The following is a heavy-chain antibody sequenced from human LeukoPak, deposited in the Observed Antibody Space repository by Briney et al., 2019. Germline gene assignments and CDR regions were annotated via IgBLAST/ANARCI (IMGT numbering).Heavy chain of an antibody. CDR1: GFAFSSYT. Sequence: PGGSLRLSCAASGFAFSSYTMNWVRQAPGKGLEWVSSISGSTNYIYFADSVKGRFTISRDNAKNSLYLQMNSLRAEDTAVYYCARGHGTYYYDSSGKTYAFDIWGQGTMVTVSS. J-gene: IGHJ3*02. CDR2: ISGSTNYI. CDR3: ARGHGTYYYDSSGKTYAFDI. V-gene: IGHV3-21*01. D-gene: IGHD3-22*01.